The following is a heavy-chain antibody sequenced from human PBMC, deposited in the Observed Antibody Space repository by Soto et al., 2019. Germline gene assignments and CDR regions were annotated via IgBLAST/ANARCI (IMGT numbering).Heavy chain of an antibody. CDR3: ARGGSGWLQSPYYFDY. J-gene: IGHJ4*02. CDR1: GFTFSSYS. D-gene: IGHD5-12*01. Sequence: GGSLRLSCAASGFTFSSYSMNWVRQAPGKGLEWVSYISSSSTIYYADSVKGRFTISRDNAKNSLYLQMNSLRDEDTAVYYCARGGSGWLQSPYYFDYWGQGTLVTVSS. CDR2: ISSSSTI. V-gene: IGHV3-48*02.